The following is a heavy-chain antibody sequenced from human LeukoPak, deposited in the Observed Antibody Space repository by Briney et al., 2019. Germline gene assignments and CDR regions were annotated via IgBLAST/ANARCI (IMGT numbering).Heavy chain of an antibody. Sequence: GGSLRLSCAASGFTFSSYSMNWVRQAPGKGLEWVSSISSSSSYIYYADSVKGRFTISRDNAKNSLYLQMNSLRAEDTAVYYCARETLRFLEWYDAFDIWGQGTMVTVSS. CDR2: ISSSSSYI. J-gene: IGHJ3*02. CDR3: ARETLRFLEWYDAFDI. CDR1: GFTFSSYS. V-gene: IGHV3-21*01. D-gene: IGHD3-3*01.